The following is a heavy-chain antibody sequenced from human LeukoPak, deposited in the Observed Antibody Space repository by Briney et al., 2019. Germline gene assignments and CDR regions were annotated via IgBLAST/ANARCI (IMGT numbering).Heavy chain of an antibody. Sequence: SVKVSCKASGGTFNSYAVSWVRQAPGQGLEWMGRIIPIFGTANYAQKFQGRVTITTDESTSTAYMELSSLRSEDTAVYYCARTPSGRRPEGRYYYYYYYMDVWGKGTTVTVSS. CDR2: IIPIFGTA. CDR3: ARTPSGRRPEGRYYYYYYYMDV. V-gene: IGHV1-69*05. CDR1: GGTFNSYA. J-gene: IGHJ6*03. D-gene: IGHD1-26*01.